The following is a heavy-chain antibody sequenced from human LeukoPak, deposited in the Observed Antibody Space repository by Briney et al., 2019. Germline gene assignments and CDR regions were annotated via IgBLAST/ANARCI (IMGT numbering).Heavy chain of an antibody. D-gene: IGHD2-2*01. J-gene: IGHJ6*03. CDR2: IIPIFGTA. V-gene: IGHV1-69*05. CDR1: GGTFSSYA. CDR3: ARDSAPAAARAYVYYYYMDV. Sequence: SVKVSCKASGGTFSSYAISWVRQAPGQGLEWMGGIIPIFGTANYAQKFQGRVTITTDESTSTAYMELSSLRSEDTAVYYCARDSAPAAARAYVYYYYMDVWAKGPRSPSP.